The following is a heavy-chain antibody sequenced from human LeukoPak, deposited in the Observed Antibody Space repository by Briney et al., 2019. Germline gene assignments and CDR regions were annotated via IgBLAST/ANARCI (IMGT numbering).Heavy chain of an antibody. CDR3: AKDSIAVAGRLDY. CDR2: IRYDGSNK. D-gene: IGHD6-19*01. Sequence: PGRSLRLSCAAAGLTFSSYGMHWVRQAAGKGLEWVAFIRYDGSNKYYADSVKGRFTISRDNSKNTLYLQMNSLRAEDTAVYYCAKDSIAVAGRLDYWGQGTLVTVSS. CDR1: GLTFSSYG. V-gene: IGHV3-30*02. J-gene: IGHJ4*02.